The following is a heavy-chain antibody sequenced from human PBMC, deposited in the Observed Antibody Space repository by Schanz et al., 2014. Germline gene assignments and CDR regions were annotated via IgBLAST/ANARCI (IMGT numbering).Heavy chain of an antibody. CDR3: AKDQVTTLSRFGYYYGMDV. CDR2: LRSDGSRR. Sequence: VQLVESGGGVVQPGGSLRLSCVGSGYSFSDYDMYWIRQAPGKGLEWLAFLRSDGSRRDYADSVKGRFTISRDNSRNTLSLQMSSLRPEDTAVYYCAKDQVTTLSRFGYYYGMDVWGQGTTVTVSS. J-gene: IGHJ6*02. D-gene: IGHD4-4*01. CDR1: GYSFSDYD. V-gene: IGHV3-30*02.